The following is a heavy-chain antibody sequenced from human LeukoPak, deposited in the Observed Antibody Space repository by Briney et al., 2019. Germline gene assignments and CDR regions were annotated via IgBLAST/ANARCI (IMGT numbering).Heavy chain of an antibody. D-gene: IGHD3-10*01. CDR1: GFTFSSHT. Sequence: PGGSLRLSCAASGFTFSSHTMNWVRQGPGEGLEWVSLISRSDSSTHYADSVKGRFTISRDNAKNLLYLQMNSLRAEDTAVYYCARDGSHGSEHYYYGMDVWGQGTTVTVSS. J-gene: IGHJ6*02. V-gene: IGHV3-48*01. CDR2: ISRSDSST. CDR3: ARDGSHGSEHYYYGMDV.